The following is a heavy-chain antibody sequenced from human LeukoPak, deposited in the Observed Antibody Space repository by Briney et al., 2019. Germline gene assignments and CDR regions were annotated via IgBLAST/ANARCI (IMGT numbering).Heavy chain of an antibody. CDR2: ISGSGSPI. J-gene: IGHJ4*02. CDR1: GFTFSTYE. CDR3: ASGGISAWYY. D-gene: IGHD6-19*01. V-gene: IGHV3-48*03. Sequence: GGSLRLSCAASGFTFSTYEMNWVRQAPGKGLEWVSYISGSGSPIYYADSVKGRFTISRDNAKNSLYLQMNSLRAEDTAVYYCASGGISAWYYWGQGTLVTVSS.